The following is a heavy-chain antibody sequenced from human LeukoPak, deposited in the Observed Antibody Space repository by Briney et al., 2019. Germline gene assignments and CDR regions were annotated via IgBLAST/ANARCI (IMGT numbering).Heavy chain of an antibody. V-gene: IGHV4-59*01. CDR1: GGSISSYY. J-gene: IGHJ5*02. D-gene: IGHD3-3*01. CDR2: IYYSGST. CDR3: AREGVAVYNWFDP. Sequence: SETLSLTCTVSGGSISSYYWSWIRQPPGKGLEWIGYIYYSGSTNYNPSLKSRVTISVDTSKNQFSLKLSSVTAADTAVYYCAREGVAVYNWFDPWGQGTLVTVSS.